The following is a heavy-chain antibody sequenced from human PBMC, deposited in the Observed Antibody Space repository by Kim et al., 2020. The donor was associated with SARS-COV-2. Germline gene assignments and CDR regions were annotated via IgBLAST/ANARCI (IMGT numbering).Heavy chain of an antibody. CDR2: ISGSGDTI. D-gene: IGHD2-2*01. CDR1: GFTFSDYV. J-gene: IGHJ6*03. CDR3: ARLYCSSTSCFFGGGLHSSYYDMDV. Sequence: GGSLRLSCAASGFTFSDYVMAWIRQTPGKGLEWVSSISGSGDTIYYTDSVNGRFTISRDNVENSLHLQMNSLTVEDMAVYYCARLYCSSTSCFFGGGLHSSYYDMDVWGTGTTVTVSS. V-gene: IGHV3-11*01.